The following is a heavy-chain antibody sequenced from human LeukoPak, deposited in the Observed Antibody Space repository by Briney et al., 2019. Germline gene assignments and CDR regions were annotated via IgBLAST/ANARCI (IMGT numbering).Heavy chain of an antibody. CDR1: GYTFTRYW. Sequence: GESLKISCKGSGYTFTRYWIGWVRQMPWKGLEWMGIMYPGDSDTRYSPSFQGQVTISADKSISTAYLQWSSLKASDTAMYYCARQRTYHYDSSGYYHDAFDMWGQGTMVTVSS. V-gene: IGHV5-51*01. CDR3: ARQRTYHYDSSGYYHDAFDM. D-gene: IGHD3-22*01. CDR2: MYPGDSDT. J-gene: IGHJ3*02.